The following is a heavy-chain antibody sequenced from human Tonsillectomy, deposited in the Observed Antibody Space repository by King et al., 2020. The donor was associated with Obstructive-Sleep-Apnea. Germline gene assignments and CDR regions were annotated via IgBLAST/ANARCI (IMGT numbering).Heavy chain of an antibody. Sequence: QLVQSGAEVKKPGESLRISCKGSGYSFTSYWISWVRQMPGKGLEWMGKIDPSDSYTNYSPSFQGHVTISTDKSISTAYLQCSSLKASDTAMYYCARIVWGSIRLYLAMIVVVTRYYFDYWGQGTLVTVSS. CDR1: GYSFTSYW. CDR2: IDPSDSYT. D-gene: IGHD3-22*01. V-gene: IGHV5-10-1*01. J-gene: IGHJ4*02. CDR3: ARIVWGSIRLYLAMIVVVTRYYFDY.